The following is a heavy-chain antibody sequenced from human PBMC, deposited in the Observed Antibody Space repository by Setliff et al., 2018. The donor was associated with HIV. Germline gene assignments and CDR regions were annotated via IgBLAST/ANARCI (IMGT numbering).Heavy chain of an antibody. D-gene: IGHD3-10*01. V-gene: IGHV4-39*01. J-gene: IGHJ3*02. Sequence: PSETLSLTCTVSGGSISISSHYWGWIRQPPGKGLEWIGRIYHSGITYYNASLKSRVSTSVDTSKNQFSVKLNSVTAADTAVYYCARSISLLRGPLGDVFDIWGQGTMVTVSS. CDR1: GGSISISSHY. CDR2: IYHSGIT. CDR3: ARSISLLRGPLGDVFDI.